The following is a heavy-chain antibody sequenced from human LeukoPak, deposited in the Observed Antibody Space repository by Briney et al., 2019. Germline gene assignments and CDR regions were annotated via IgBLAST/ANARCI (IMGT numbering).Heavy chain of an antibody. V-gene: IGHV4-61*01. D-gene: IGHD3-22*01. CDR1: GDSISSSNSY. Sequence: PSETLSLTCTVSGDSISSSNSYWSWIRQPPGKGLEWIGNIYYSGSTSYNPSLKSRVTISVDTSKNQFSLKLSSVTAADTAVYYCTRGSIAYYYMDVWGKGTTVTISS. J-gene: IGHJ6*03. CDR2: IYYSGST. CDR3: TRGSIAYYYMDV.